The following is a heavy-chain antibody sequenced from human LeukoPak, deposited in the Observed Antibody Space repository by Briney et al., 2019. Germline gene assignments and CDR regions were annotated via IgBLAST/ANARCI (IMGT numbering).Heavy chain of an antibody. CDR3: ATYGMDV. J-gene: IGHJ6*02. CDR1: GGSCSGYY. Sequence: SETLSLTCAVYGGSCSGYYWSWIRQPPGKGLEWIGEINHSGSTNYNPSLKSRVTISVDTSKNQFSLKLSSVTAADTAVYYCATYGMDVWGQGTTVTVSS. V-gene: IGHV4-34*01. CDR2: INHSGST.